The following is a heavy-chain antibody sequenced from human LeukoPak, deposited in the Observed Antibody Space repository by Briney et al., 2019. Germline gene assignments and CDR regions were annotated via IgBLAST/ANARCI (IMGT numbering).Heavy chain of an antibody. CDR2: IYTSGST. Sequence: SETLSLTCTVSGGSISSGSYYWSWIRQPAGKGLEWIGRIYTSGSTNYNPSLKSRVTISVDTSKNQFSLKLSSVTAADTAVYYCARDGSLFGEQPYYYYYGMDVWGQGTTVTVSS. CDR3: ARDGSLFGEQPYYYYYGMDV. D-gene: IGHD3-10*01. CDR1: GGSISSGSYY. V-gene: IGHV4-61*02. J-gene: IGHJ6*02.